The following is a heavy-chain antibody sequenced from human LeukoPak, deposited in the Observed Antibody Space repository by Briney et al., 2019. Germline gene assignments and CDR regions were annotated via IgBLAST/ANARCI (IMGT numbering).Heavy chain of an antibody. CDR2: IYYRGST. J-gene: IGHJ4*02. CDR3: ASGGPYYYGSGSYPH. V-gene: IGHV4-61*01. D-gene: IGHD3-10*01. Sequence: SETLSLTCTVSGGSVSSGSYYWSWIRQPPGKGLEWIGYIYYRGSTNYNPSLKSRVTISVDTSKNQFSLKLSSVTAADTAVYYCASGGPYYYGSGSYPHWGQGTLVTVSS. CDR1: GGSVSSGSYY.